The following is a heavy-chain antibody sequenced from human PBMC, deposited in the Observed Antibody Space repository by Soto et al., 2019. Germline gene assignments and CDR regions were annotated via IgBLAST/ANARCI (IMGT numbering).Heavy chain of an antibody. Sequence: SETLSLTCTVSGGSISSSGYYWGWIRQPPGKGLEWIGSIYYSGSTYYNPSLKSRVTISVDTSKNQFSLKLSSVTAADTAVYYCARRISGIVGASARHYYYYGMDVWGQGTTVTVSS. J-gene: IGHJ6*02. D-gene: IGHD1-26*01. CDR2: IYYSGST. CDR3: ARRISGIVGASARHYYYYGMDV. V-gene: IGHV4-39*01. CDR1: GGSISSSGYY.